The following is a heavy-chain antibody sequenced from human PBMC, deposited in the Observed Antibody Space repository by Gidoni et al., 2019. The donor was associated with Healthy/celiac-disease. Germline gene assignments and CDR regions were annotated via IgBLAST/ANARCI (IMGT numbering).Heavy chain of an antibody. Sequence: EVQLVQSGAEVQKPGESLKISCKGSGYSFTSYWIGWVRQMPGKGLEWMGIISPGDSDTRYSPSFQGQVTISADKSISTAYLQWSSLKASDTAMYYCARHNGTPERLYYGMDVWGQGTTVTVSS. J-gene: IGHJ6*02. CDR2: ISPGDSDT. CDR1: GYSFTSYW. CDR3: ARHNGTPERLYYGMDV. V-gene: IGHV5-51*01. D-gene: IGHD1-1*01.